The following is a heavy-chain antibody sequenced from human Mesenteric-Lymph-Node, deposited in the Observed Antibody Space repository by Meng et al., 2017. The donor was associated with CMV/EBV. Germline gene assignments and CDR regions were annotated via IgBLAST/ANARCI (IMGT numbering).Heavy chain of an antibody. D-gene: IGHD3-10*01. CDR1: YS. V-gene: IGHV4-34*01. J-gene: IGHJ4*02. CDR2: IHHRGSI. Sequence: YSSRSTLRPPGKGLECLAHIHHRGSINCLPSLKSRVTISVDTSRNQFSLKLSSVTAADTAVYYCASGARTQYVLLWFGEYGGGFDYWGQGTLVTVSS. CDR3: ASGARTQYVLLWFGEYGGGFDY.